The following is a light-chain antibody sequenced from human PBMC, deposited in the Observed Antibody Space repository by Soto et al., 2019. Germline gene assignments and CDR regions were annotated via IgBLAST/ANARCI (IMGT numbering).Light chain of an antibody. CDR2: DVS. CDR1: GSNVGGYNY. J-gene: IGLJ2*01. CDR3: CSYAGSYTVL. V-gene: IGLV2-11*01. Sequence: ALTQPRSVSGSPGQSVTISCTGTGSNVGGYNYVSWYQQHPGKAPKLMIYDVSKRPSGVPDRFSGSKSGNTASLTISGLQAEDEADYYCCSYAGSYTVLFGGGTKVTVL.